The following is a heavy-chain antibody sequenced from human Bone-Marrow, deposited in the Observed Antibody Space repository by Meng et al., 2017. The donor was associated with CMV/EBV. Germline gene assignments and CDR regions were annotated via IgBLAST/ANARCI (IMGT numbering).Heavy chain of an antibody. J-gene: IGHJ5*02. D-gene: IGHD3-10*01. Sequence: SETLSLTCTVSGGSISSSSYYWGWIRQPPGKGLEWIGSIYYSGSTYYNPSLKSRVTISVDTSKNQFSLKLSSVTAADTAVYYCARALNNHNHNSGSYYFPFDPWGRGTLVTVSS. CDR3: ARALNNHNHNSGSYYFPFDP. CDR2: IYYSGST. V-gene: IGHV4-39*07. CDR1: GGSISSSSYY.